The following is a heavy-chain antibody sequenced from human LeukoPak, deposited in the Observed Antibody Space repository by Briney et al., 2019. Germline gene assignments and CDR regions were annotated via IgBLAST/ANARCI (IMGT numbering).Heavy chain of an antibody. CDR2: INTNTGNP. Sequence: ASVKVSCKASGYTFTSYAMNWVRQDPGQGLEWMGWINTNTGNPTYAQGFTGRFVFSLDTSVSTAYLQISSLKAEDTAVYYCARGGYDYVWGSYRYDYWGQGTLVTVSS. D-gene: IGHD3-16*02. V-gene: IGHV7-4-1*02. J-gene: IGHJ4*02. CDR3: ARGGYDYVWGSYRYDY. CDR1: GYTFTSYA.